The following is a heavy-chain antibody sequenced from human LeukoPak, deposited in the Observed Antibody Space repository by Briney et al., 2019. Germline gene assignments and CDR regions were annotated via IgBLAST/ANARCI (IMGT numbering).Heavy chain of an antibody. J-gene: IGHJ4*02. CDR2: ISSDGSDK. Sequence: GGSLRLSCAASGFTFSSYPIHWVRQAPGKGLDWVALISSDGSDKKYADSVKGRFTISRDNSKNTLYLQMNSLRAEDTAVYYCARDGDDYDYWGQGTLVTVSS. CDR3: ARDGDDYDY. CDR1: GFTFSSYP. V-gene: IGHV3-30-3*01. D-gene: IGHD4-11*01.